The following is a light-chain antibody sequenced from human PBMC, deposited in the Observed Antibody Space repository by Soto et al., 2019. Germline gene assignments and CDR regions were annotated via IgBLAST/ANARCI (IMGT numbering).Light chain of an antibody. J-gene: IGKJ4*01. CDR1: QSLLHSDGYNY. V-gene: IGKV2-28*01. Sequence: DIVMTQSPVSLPVTPGEPASITCRSSQSLLHSDGYNYLDWYLQKPGQSPQLLIYLGFNRASGXXXXFSXXXSGXXXXXXXXXVEAXDVXXXXXXXALQTPLTFGGGTKVEIK. CDR3: XXALQTPLT. CDR2: LGF.